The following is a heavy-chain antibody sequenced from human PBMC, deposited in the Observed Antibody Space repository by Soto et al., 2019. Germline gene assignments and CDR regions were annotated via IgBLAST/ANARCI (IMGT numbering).Heavy chain of an antibody. V-gene: IGHV5-10-1*01. CDR2: IDISDSYT. Sequence: PGESLKISCQGSGYTFSSYWISWVRQMPGKGLEWMGRIDISDSYTTYSPSFQGHVTISADKSISAAYLQWSSLMASDTAMYYCAMVIEGGNFDYWGQGTLVTVSS. CDR1: GYTFSSYW. D-gene: IGHD2-15*01. J-gene: IGHJ4*02. CDR3: AMVIEGGNFDY.